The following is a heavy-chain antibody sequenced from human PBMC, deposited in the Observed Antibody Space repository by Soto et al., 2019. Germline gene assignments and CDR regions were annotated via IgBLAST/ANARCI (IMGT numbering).Heavy chain of an antibody. Sequence: GGSLRLSCAASGFTFSSYGMHWVRQAPGKGLEWVAVIWYDGSNKYYADSVKGRFTISRDNSKNTLYLQMNSLRAEDTAVYYCARTDYGGNYPLDYWGQGTLVTVSS. D-gene: IGHD4-17*01. CDR2: IWYDGSNK. CDR1: GFTFSSYG. CDR3: ARTDYGGNYPLDY. J-gene: IGHJ4*02. V-gene: IGHV3-33*01.